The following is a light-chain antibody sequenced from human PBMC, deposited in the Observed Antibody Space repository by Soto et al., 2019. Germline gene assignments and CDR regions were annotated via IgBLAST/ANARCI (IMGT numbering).Light chain of an antibody. Sequence: DIQMTQSPSSLSASVGDRVTITCRASQGISNYLAWYQQKPGKVPKLLIYAASTLQSGVPSRFSGSGSGTTFTLTISSLHTEDVGTYYWQEYNSALAFTFGPGTKVDI. V-gene: IGKV1-27*01. CDR2: AAS. CDR1: QGISNY. CDR3: QEYNSALAFT. J-gene: IGKJ3*01.